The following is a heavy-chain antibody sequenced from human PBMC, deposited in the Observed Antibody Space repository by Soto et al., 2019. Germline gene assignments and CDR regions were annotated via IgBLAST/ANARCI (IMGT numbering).Heavy chain of an antibody. CDR2: IWNDGSNK. CDR3: ARVRDHYGSGSHGFFDY. V-gene: IGHV3-33*08. J-gene: IGHJ4*02. D-gene: IGHD3-10*01. CDR1: GFNFSSYG. Sequence: PGGSLRLSCAASGFNFSSYGMHWVRQAPGKGLEWVTVIWNDGSNKYYADSVKGRFTVSRDNSKNTLYLQMDSLRAEDTALYYCARVRDHYGSGSHGFFDYWGQGTRVTVSS.